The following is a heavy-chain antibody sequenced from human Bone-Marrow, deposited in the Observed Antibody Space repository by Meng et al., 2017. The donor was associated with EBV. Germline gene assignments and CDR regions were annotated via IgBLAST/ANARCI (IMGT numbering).Heavy chain of an antibody. CDR1: GYTFTGYY. Sequence: QVQLVQAGAEVQKPGASVKVPCKASGYTFTGYYMHWVRQAPGQGLEWMGRINLNSGGTNYAQKFQGRVTMTRDTSISTAYMELSNLRSDDGAVYYCARLQRDCSSTSCYPFDYWGQGTLVTVSS. CDR2: INLNSGGT. CDR3: ARLQRDCSSTSCYPFDY. J-gene: IGHJ4*02. D-gene: IGHD2-2*01. V-gene: IGHV1-2*06.